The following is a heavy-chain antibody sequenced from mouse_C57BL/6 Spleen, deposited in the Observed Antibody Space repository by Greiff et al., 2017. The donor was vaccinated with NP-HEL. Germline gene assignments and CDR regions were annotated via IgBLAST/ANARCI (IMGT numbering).Heavy chain of an antibody. CDR2: FYPGSGSI. J-gene: IGHJ1*03. D-gene: IGHD1-1*01. Sequence: VQLQQSGAELVKPGASVKLSCKASGYTFTEYTIHWVKQRSGQGLEWIGWFYPGSGSIKYNEKFKDKATLTADKYSSTVYMELSRLTSEDSAVYFCARHEANYYGSSYEWYFDVWGTGTTVTVSS. CDR1: GYTFTEYT. V-gene: IGHV1-62-2*01. CDR3: ARHEANYYGSSYEWYFDV.